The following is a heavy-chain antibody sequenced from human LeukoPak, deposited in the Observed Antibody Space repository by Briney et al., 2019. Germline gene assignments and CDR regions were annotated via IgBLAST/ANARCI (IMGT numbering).Heavy chain of an antibody. CDR3: VRDRDYYDSSNYYLHSTFDY. CDR1: GFTLSSYT. D-gene: IGHD3-22*01. CDR2: ISRISSYI. V-gene: IGHV3-21*01. Sequence: GGSLRLSCAASGFTLSSYTMTWVRQAPGKGLEWVSSISRISSYIYYVDSVKGRFTISRDNAKKSLFLQMNSLRAEDTAVYYCVRDRDYYDSSNYYLHSTFDYWGQGTLVTVSS. J-gene: IGHJ4*02.